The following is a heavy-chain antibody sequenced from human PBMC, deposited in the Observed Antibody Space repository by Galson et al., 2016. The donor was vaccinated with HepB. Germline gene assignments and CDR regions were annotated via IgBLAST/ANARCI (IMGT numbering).Heavy chain of an antibody. CDR1: GYPFTSYD. CDR2: MNPNSGNT. D-gene: IGHD2-15*01. Sequence: SVKVSCKASGYPFTSYDVNWVRQATGQGLEWMGWMNPNSGNTGYAQKFQGRVTMTRNHSITTAYMELSSLRSEDTAVYYCARVEHCRGGTCPYRVDFWGQGTLLTFSS. CDR3: ARVEHCRGGTCPYRVDF. J-gene: IGHJ4*02. V-gene: IGHV1-8*01.